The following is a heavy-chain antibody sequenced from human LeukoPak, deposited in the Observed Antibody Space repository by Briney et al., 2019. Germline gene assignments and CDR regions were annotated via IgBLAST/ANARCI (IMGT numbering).Heavy chain of an antibody. D-gene: IGHD4-23*01. Sequence: GGSLRLSCAASGLTVSSNYMSWVRQAPGKGLEWVSVIYSGGSTYYADSVKGRFTISRDNSKNTLYFQMNSLRAEDTAVYYCARGSYGGTYWYFDLWGRGTLVTVSS. CDR2: IYSGGST. CDR3: ARGSYGGTYWYFDL. J-gene: IGHJ2*01. CDR1: GLTVSSNY. V-gene: IGHV3-66*01.